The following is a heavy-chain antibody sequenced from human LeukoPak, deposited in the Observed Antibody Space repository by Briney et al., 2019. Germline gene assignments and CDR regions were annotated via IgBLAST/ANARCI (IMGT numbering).Heavy chain of an antibody. CDR1: GGSISSSNYF. Sequence: PSETLSLTCTVSGGSISSSNYFWGWIRQPPGTGLEWIGSIYISGSTYYNPSLKSRVTISVETSKKQFSLKLSSVTAADTALYYCASRLTYYDSSGRVSLADYWGQGTLVTVSS. D-gene: IGHD3-22*01. CDR2: IYISGST. V-gene: IGHV4-39*07. CDR3: ASRLTYYDSSGRVSLADY. J-gene: IGHJ4*02.